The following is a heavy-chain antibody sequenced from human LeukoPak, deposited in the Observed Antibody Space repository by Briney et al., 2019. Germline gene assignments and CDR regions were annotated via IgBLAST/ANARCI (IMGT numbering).Heavy chain of an antibody. Sequence: PSETLSLTCTVSGGSISSYYWSWIRQPPGKGLEWIGYIYYSGSTNYNPSLKSRVTISVDTSKNQFSLKLSSVTAADTAVYYCARGVHGSGSYYPDYWGQGTLVTVSS. CDR2: IYYSGST. CDR1: GGSISSYY. D-gene: IGHD3-10*01. J-gene: IGHJ4*02. V-gene: IGHV4-59*01. CDR3: ARGVHGSGSYYPDY.